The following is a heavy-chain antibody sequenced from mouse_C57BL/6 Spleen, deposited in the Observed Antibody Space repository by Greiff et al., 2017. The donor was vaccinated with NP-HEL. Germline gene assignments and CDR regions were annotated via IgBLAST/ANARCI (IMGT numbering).Heavy chain of an antibody. CDR2: ISSGGDYI. D-gene: IGHD3-2*02. J-gene: IGHJ2*01. Sequence: EVQGVESGEGLVKPGGSLKLSCAASGFTFSSYAMSWVRQTPEKRLEWVAYISSGGDYIYYADTVKGRFTISRDNARNTLYLQMSSLKSEDTAMYYCTREGGDSSGYFDYWGQGTTLTVSS. CDR1: GFTFSSYA. CDR3: TREGGDSSGYFDY. V-gene: IGHV5-9-1*02.